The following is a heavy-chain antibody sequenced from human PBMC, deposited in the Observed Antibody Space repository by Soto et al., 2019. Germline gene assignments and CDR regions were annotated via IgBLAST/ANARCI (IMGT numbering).Heavy chain of an antibody. Sequence: ASVKVSCKASGYNFTGYYMHWVRQAPGQGLEWMGWINPKRGGTRYAQRFQGRGTMTRDRSISTAYREVSTLKPDETHLYYCARANLWLQLGSIDYWGQGTLVTVSS. V-gene: IGHV1-2*02. CDR2: INPKRGGT. J-gene: IGHJ4*02. CDR3: ARANLWLQLGSIDY. CDR1: GYNFTGYY. D-gene: IGHD5-12*01.